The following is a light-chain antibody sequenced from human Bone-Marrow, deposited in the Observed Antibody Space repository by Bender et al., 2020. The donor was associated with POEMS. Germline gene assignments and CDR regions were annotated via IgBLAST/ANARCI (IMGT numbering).Light chain of an antibody. J-gene: IGLJ3*02. CDR3: QVWDSGNDDEV. V-gene: IGLV3-21*03. Sequence: YVLTQPPSVSVAPGKTAHITCGGDNIGDITVHWYQQKPGQAPVLVLYDDSDRPTGIPDRFSGSNSEDTATLTISGVEAGDEADYYCQVWDSGNDDEVFGGGTKLTVL. CDR1: NIGDIT. CDR2: DDS.